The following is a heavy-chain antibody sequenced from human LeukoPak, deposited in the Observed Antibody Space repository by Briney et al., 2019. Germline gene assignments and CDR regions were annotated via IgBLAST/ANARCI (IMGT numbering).Heavy chain of an antibody. J-gene: IGHJ4*02. V-gene: IGHV4-39*01. CDR3: ATSKSGYSRLRSHY. CDR1: GGSITNSPYY. D-gene: IGHD5-18*01. CDR2: IYYSGAT. Sequence: PSQTLSLTRTVSGGSITNSPYYWGWIRHPPGKGLEWIASIYYSGATWYNPSLKSRITIPVDTAKNQFPLGLRSVTAADTAVYFCATSKSGYSRLRSHYWGQGILVTVSS.